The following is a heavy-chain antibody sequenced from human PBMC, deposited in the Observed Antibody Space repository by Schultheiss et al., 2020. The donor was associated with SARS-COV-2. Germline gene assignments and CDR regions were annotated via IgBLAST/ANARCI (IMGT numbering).Heavy chain of an antibody. CDR2: INHSGST. Sequence: SETLSLTCAVYGGSFSGYYWSWIRQPPGKGLEWIGEINHSGSTNYNPSLESRVTISVDTSKNQFSLKLSSVTAADTAVYYCARQAASHGSCWGYWGQGTLVTVSS. D-gene: IGHD2-15*01. J-gene: IGHJ4*02. CDR3: ARQAASHGSCWGY. V-gene: IGHV4-34*01. CDR1: GGSFSGYY.